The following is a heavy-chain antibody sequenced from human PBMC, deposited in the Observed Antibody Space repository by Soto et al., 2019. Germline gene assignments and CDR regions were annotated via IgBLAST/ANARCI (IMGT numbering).Heavy chain of an antibody. J-gene: IGHJ6*02. CDR2: XXXXGSNK. CDR1: GFTFSSYG. CDR3: XXXXXXXXXXXXXXXXXXXXXDX. V-gene: IGHV3-33*01. Sequence: QVQLVESGGGVVQPGRSLRLSCAASGFTFSSYGMHWVRQXPXXXXXXXXXXXXXGSNKYYADSVKGRFTISRDNSKNTLYLQMNSLXAXXTAXXXXXXXXXXXXXXXXXXXXXXXXXDXWGQGTTVTVSS.